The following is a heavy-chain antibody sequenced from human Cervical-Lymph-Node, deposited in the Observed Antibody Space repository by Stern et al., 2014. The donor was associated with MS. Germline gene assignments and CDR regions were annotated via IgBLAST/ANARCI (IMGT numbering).Heavy chain of an antibody. CDR2: ISWDSDNI. CDR3: ARAGGTYLDDAFDI. CDR1: GFTFDNYA. Sequence: EVQLVESGGGLVQPGRSLRLSCAASGFTFDNYAMHWVRQAPGKGLEWVSGISWDSDNIGFADFVRGRFTISRDNAKRSLYLQMNNLRPEDTAFYYCARAGGTYLDDAFDIWGQGTVVTVSS. D-gene: IGHD2-8*02. V-gene: IGHV3-9*01. J-gene: IGHJ3*02.